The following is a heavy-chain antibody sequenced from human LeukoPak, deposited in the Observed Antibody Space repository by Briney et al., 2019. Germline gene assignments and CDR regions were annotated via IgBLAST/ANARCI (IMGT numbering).Heavy chain of an antibody. J-gene: IGHJ4*02. Sequence: TSETLSLTCTVSGGSISSSSYYWGWIRQPPGKGLEWIGSIYYSGSTYYNPSLKSRVTISVDTSKNQFSLKLSSVTAADTAVYYCARIPIRRGSLLEGLDYWGQGTLVTVSS. V-gene: IGHV4-39*07. CDR3: ARIPIRRGSLLEGLDY. CDR1: GGSISSSSYY. D-gene: IGHD1-26*01. CDR2: IYYSGST.